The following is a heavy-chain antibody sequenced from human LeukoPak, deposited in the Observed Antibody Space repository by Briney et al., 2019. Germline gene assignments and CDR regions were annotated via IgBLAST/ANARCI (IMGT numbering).Heavy chain of an antibody. V-gene: IGHV1-18*01. J-gene: IGHJ4*02. D-gene: IGHD1-26*01. Sequence: GASVKVSCKSSGYTFTSYGISWVRQAPGQGLEWMGWISAYNGNTNYAQKLQGRVTMTRNTSISTAYMELSSLRSEDTAVYYCARRYSGSYGYWGQGTLVTVSS. CDR2: ISAYNGNT. CDR3: ARRYSGSYGY. CDR1: GYTFTSYG.